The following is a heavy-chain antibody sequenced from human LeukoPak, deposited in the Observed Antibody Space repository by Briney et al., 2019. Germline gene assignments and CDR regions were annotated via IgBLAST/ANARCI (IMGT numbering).Heavy chain of an antibody. CDR1: GGSISSSNW. Sequence: SGTLSLACAVSGGSISSSNWWSWVRQPPGKGLAWIGEIYHSGSTNYNPSLKSRVTISVDTSKNQFSLKLSSVTAADTAVYYCARARCALYDILTGCATPDAFDIWGQGTMVTVSS. J-gene: IGHJ3*02. V-gene: IGHV4-4*02. D-gene: IGHD3-9*01. CDR3: ARARCALYDILTGCATPDAFDI. CDR2: IYHSGST.